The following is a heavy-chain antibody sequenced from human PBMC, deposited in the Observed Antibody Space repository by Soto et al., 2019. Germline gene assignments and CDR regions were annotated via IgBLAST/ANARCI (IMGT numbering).Heavy chain of an antibody. D-gene: IGHD3-16*01. J-gene: IGHJ3*02. Sequence: QVQLQQWGAGLLKPSETLSLTCAVYGGSFSGYYWSWIRQPPGKGLEWIGEINHSGSTNYNPSLKSRVTISVDTSNNQFSLKLSSVTAADTAVYYCARWGRLRLDAFDIWGQGTMVTVSS. CDR3: ARWGRLRLDAFDI. CDR1: GGSFSGYY. V-gene: IGHV4-34*01. CDR2: INHSGST.